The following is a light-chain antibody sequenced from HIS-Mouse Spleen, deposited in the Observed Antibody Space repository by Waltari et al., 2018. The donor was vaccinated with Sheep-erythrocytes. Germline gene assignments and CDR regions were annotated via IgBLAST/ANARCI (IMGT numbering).Light chain of an antibody. Sequence: SYELTQPPPVPLSPEKPPTTPSSGAKLGENKPCWYQQKPAHSPFLVIYKGSKRPSGIPERFSGSNSGNTATLTISGTQAMDEADYYCQAWDSSTVVFGGGTKLTVL. CDR2: KGS. CDR3: QAWDSSTVV. V-gene: IGLV3-1*01. CDR1: KLGENK. J-gene: IGLJ2*01.